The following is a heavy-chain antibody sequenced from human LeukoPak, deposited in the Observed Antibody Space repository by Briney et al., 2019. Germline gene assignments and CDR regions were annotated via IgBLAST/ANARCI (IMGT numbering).Heavy chain of an antibody. CDR2: IYYSGST. CDR1: GGSISISSYY. Sequence: SETLSLTCTVSGGSISISSYYWGWIRQPPGKGLEWIGSIYYSGSTYYNPSLKGRVTISVDTSKNQFSLKLSSVTAADTAVYYCARRLRVGAGHFDYWGQGTLVTVSS. CDR3: ARRLRVGAGHFDY. D-gene: IGHD3-16*01. V-gene: IGHV4-39*01. J-gene: IGHJ4*02.